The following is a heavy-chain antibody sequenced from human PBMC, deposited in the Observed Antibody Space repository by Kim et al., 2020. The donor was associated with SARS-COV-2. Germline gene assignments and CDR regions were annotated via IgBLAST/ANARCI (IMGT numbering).Heavy chain of an antibody. J-gene: IGHJ5*02. CDR1: GGTFSSYA. V-gene: IGHV1-69*04. D-gene: IGHD1-26*01. Sequence: SVKVSCKASGGTFSSYAISWVRQAPGQGLEWMGRIIPILGIANYAQKFQGRVTITADKSTSTAYMELSSLRSEDTAVYYCATYPSWDGDWFDPWGQGTL. CDR3: ATYPSWDGDWFDP. CDR2: IIPILGIA.